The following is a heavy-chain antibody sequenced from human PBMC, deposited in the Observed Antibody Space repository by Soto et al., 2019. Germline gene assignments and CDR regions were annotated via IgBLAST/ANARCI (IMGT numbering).Heavy chain of an antibody. CDR2: IFDSGTT. J-gene: IGHJ4*02. Sequence: QVQLQESGPGLVKPSQTLSLTCTVSGGSITSDYSCWSWIRQPPGEGLEWIGHIFDSGTTYTHPSLRSQVAISLDTSKNHFSLTRRSVTAADTAVYYCARGPSGDKVHYWGQGALVTVSS. V-gene: IGHV4-30-4*01. CDR3: ARGPSGDKVHY. D-gene: IGHD7-27*01. CDR1: GGSITSDYSC.